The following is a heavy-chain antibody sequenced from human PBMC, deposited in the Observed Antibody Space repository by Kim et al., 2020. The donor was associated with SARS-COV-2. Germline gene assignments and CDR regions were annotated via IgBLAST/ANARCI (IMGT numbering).Heavy chain of an antibody. V-gene: IGHV3-30*04. D-gene: IGHD6-6*01. J-gene: IGHJ4*01. CDR2: ISYDGSNK. CDR1: GFTFSSYA. CDR3: ARDRRGIAARTALGY. Sequence: GGSLRLSCAASGFTFSSYAMHWVRQAPGKGLEWVAVISYDGSNKYYADSVKGRFTISRDNSKNTLYLQMNSLRAEDTAVYYCARDRRGIAARTALGYWG.